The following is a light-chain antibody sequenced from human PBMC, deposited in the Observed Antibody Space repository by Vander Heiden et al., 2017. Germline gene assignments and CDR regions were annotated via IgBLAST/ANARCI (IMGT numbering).Light chain of an antibody. Sequence: QSVLTQPPSASGTPGQRVTISCSGSSSNIGSNYVYWYQQLPGTAPKLLIYRNNQRPSGVPDRFSGSKSGTSASLAISGLRSEDEADYYCAAWDDSLRANVFGSGTKVTGL. J-gene: IGLJ6*01. CDR3: AAWDDSLRANV. V-gene: IGLV1-47*01. CDR2: RNN. CDR1: SSNIGSNY.